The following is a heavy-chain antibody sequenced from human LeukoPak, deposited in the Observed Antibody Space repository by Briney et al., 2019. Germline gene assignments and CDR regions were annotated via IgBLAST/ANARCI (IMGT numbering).Heavy chain of an antibody. J-gene: IGHJ4*02. CDR2: IIPIFGTA. Sequence: ASVKVSCKASGGTFSSYTISWVRQAPGQGLEWMGGIIPIFGTANYAQKFQGRVTITADESTSTAYMELSSLRSEDTAVYYCAREELGYFDYWGQGTLVTVSS. CDR3: AREELGYFDY. V-gene: IGHV1-69*01. D-gene: IGHD7-27*01. CDR1: GGTFSSYT.